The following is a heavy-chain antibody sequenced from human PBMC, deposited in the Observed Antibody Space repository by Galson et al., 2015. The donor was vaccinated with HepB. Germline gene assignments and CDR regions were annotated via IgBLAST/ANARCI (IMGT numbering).Heavy chain of an antibody. V-gene: IGHV3-11*06. J-gene: IGHJ6*02. CDR1: GFSFGDYY. CDR2: IGTTYT. Sequence: SLRISCAASGFSFGDYYMSWIRQAPGKGLEWISYIGTTYTDYSDSVRGRCTISTDDAKNSLYLQMNTLSADDTAVYYCARHGFWSGPDHCFYYYGLDVWGQGTTVTVSS. D-gene: IGHD3-3*01. CDR3: ARHGFWSGPDHCFYYYGLDV.